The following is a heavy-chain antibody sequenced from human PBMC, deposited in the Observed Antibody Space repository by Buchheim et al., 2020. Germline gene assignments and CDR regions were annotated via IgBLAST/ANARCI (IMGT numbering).Heavy chain of an antibody. Sequence: EVQLVESGGGLVQPGGSLRLSYAASGFTFSSYSMNWVRQAPGKGLEWVSYISSSSSTIYYADSVKGRFTISSDNAKNSLYLQMNSLRAEDTAVYYCARGGTKWELAEPGYWGQGTL. CDR1: GFTFSSYS. D-gene: IGHD1-26*01. V-gene: IGHV3-48*01. CDR2: ISSSSSTI. CDR3: ARGGTKWELAEPGY. J-gene: IGHJ4*02.